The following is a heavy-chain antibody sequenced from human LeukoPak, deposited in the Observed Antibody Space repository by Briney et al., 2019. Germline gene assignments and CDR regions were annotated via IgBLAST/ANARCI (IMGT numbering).Heavy chain of an antibody. V-gene: IGHV4-38-2*01. Sequence: SETLSLTCAVSGYSISSGYYWGWIRQPPGKGLEWIGSIYHSGSTHYNPSLKSRVTISVDTSKNQFSLKLSSVTAADTAVYYCARVLHSGYGTYYFDYWGQGTLVTVSS. CDR3: ARVLHSGYGTYYFDY. D-gene: IGHD5-12*01. CDR2: IYHSGST. CDR1: GYSISSGYY. J-gene: IGHJ4*02.